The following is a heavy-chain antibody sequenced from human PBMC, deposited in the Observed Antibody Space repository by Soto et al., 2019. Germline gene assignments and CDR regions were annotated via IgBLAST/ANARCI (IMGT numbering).Heavy chain of an antibody. CDR2: IIPIFGTT. D-gene: IGHD2-15*01. CDR1: GGTFSSYA. CDR3: ARVVTVVKSFHYWYFDL. V-gene: IGHV1-69*12. J-gene: IGHJ2*01. Sequence: QVQLVQSGAEVKKPGSSVKVSCKASGGTFSSYAISWVRQAPGQGLEWMGGIIPIFGTTNYAQKFQGRVTITADESTSTAYMGLSSLRSEDTAMYYWARVVTVVKSFHYWYFDLWGRGTLVTVSS.